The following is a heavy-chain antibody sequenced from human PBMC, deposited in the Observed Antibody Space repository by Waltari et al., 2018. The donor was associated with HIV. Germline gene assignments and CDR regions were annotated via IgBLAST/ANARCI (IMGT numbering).Heavy chain of an antibody. J-gene: IGHJ4*02. CDR2: INPGGGYT. Sequence: QVQLVQSGAEVEKPGASVKVSCHASGYTFTSYYMPCVRQAPGQGLEWMGIINPGGGYTSYAAKVQGRVTMTRDTSTVTVYLELSSLSSDDAAVYYCARVAYSSSCTPPFDYWGQGTLVTVSS. CDR3: ARVAYSSSCTPPFDY. CDR1: GYTFTSYY. V-gene: IGHV1-46*01. D-gene: IGHD6-13*01.